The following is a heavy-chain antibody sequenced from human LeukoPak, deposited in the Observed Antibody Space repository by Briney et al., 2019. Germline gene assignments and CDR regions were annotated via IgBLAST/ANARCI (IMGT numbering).Heavy chain of an antibody. CDR1: GFTFSSYG. D-gene: IGHD2-21*01. Sequence: GGSLRLSCAASGFTFSSYGMHWVRQAPGKGLEWVAVISYDGSNKYYADSVKGRFTISRDNSKNTLYLQMNSLRAEDTAVYYCAKGIPLDYWGQGTLVTVSS. CDR3: AKGIPLDY. V-gene: IGHV3-30*18. J-gene: IGHJ4*02. CDR2: ISYDGSNK.